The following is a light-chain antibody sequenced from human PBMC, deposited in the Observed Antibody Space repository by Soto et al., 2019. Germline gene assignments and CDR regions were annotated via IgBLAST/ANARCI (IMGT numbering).Light chain of an antibody. J-gene: IGKJ1*01. CDR3: HHYNSFPWT. CDR2: GAS. Sequence: DIEMTQSPSSLSASVGDRVTITCRASQSISNFLSWYRKSPGRAPELLIFGASSLQSGVPSRFSGGGSGTEFTLTISSLQPDDFATYYCHHYNSFPWTFGQGTKVDI. V-gene: IGKV1-5*01. CDR1: QSISNF.